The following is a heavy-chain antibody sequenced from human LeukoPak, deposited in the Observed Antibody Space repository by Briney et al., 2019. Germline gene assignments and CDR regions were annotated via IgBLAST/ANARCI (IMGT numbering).Heavy chain of an antibody. CDR2: ISYDGSNK. V-gene: IGHV3-30*18. Sequence: QPGGSLRLSCAASGFTFSSYGMHWVRQAPGKGLEWVAVISYDGSNKYYADSVKGRFTTSRDNSKNTLYLQMNSLRAEDTAVYYCAKDPVHSSSWQYYFDYWGQGTLVTVSS. D-gene: IGHD6-13*01. CDR1: GFTFSSYG. J-gene: IGHJ4*02. CDR3: AKDPVHSSSWQYYFDY.